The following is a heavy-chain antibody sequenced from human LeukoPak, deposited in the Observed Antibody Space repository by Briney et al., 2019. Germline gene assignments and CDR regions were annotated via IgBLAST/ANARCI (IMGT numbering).Heavy chain of an antibody. CDR2: ISGSGGST. V-gene: IGHV3-23*01. Sequence: GGSLRLSCAASGFTFSSFAMSWVRQAPGKGLEWVSAISGSGGSTYYADSVKGRFTISRDNAKNSLYLQMNSLRDEDTAVYYCARDTDLGVVTAIPSAFDYWGQGTLVTVSS. CDR1: GFTFSSFA. CDR3: ARDTDLGVVTAIPSAFDY. D-gene: IGHD2-21*02. J-gene: IGHJ4*02.